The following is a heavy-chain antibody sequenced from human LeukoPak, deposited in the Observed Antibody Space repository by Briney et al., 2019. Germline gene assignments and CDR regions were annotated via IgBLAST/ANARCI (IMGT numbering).Heavy chain of an antibody. D-gene: IGHD3-10*01. CDR3: ARGGVSWYTCFDP. CDR1: GYTFTGYY. CDR2: IHPNSGGT. Sequence: ASVKVSCKASGYTFTGYYIHWVRQAPGQGLEWMGWIHPNSGGTNYAQKFQAWVTMTRDTSITTAYMELSRLRSDDTAVYYCARGGVSWYTCFDPWGQGTLVTVSS. V-gene: IGHV1-2*04. J-gene: IGHJ5*02.